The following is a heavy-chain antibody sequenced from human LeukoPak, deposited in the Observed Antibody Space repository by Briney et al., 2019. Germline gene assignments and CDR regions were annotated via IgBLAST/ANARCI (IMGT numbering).Heavy chain of an antibody. D-gene: IGHD3-10*01. V-gene: IGHV3-7*01. CDR2: IQQDGSEK. Sequence: PGGSLRLSCSASGFTFSSYWMSWVRQAPGKGLEWVANIQQDGSEKYYVDSVKGRYTISRDNAKNSLYLQMNSLRAEDTAVYYCARDLQPRGGWFDPWGQGTLVTVSS. J-gene: IGHJ5*02. CDR3: ARDLQPRGGWFDP. CDR1: GFTFSSYW.